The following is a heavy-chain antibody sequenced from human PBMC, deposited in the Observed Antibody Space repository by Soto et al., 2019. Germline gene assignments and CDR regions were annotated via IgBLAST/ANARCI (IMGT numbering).Heavy chain of an antibody. Sequence: GASVKVSCKASGYTFTSYGISWVRQAPGQGLEWMGWISAYNGNTNYAQKLQGRVTMTTDTSTSTAYMELSSLRSEDTAVYYCARGRHYIYLIISLDHWGPGTLVTVSS. V-gene: IGHV1-18*01. D-gene: IGHD3-10*01. CDR2: ISAYNGNT. CDR3: ARGRHYIYLIISLDH. J-gene: IGHJ4*02. CDR1: GYTFTSYG.